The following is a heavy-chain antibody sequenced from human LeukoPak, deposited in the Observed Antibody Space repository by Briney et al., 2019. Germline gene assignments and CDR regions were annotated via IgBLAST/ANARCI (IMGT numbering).Heavy chain of an antibody. V-gene: IGHV3-21*04. CDR3: AKGTSSSPYYFDY. CDR2: ISSSSNHL. D-gene: IGHD6-6*01. Sequence: GGSLRLSCAASGFTFSTYNMNWVRQAPGKGLEWVSSISSSSNHLYYADSVKGRFTISRDNSKNTLYLQMNSLRAEDTAVYYCAKGTSSSPYYFDYWGQGTLVTVSS. J-gene: IGHJ4*02. CDR1: GFTFSTYN.